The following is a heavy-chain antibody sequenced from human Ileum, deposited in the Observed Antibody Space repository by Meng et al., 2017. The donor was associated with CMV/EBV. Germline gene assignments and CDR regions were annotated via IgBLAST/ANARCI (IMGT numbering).Heavy chain of an antibody. D-gene: IGHD6-13*01. V-gene: IGHV3-7*01. Sequence: GESLKISCTTSGFTFSNYWMSWVRQAPGKGLEWVANIKQDGSQKNYVDSVKGRVIISRANTENSLYLQMNGLRAEDTAVYYSARVGAAAGERGNDYWGQGTLVTVSS. J-gene: IGHJ4*02. CDR3: ARVGAAAGERGNDY. CDR1: GFTFSNYW. CDR2: IKQDGSQK.